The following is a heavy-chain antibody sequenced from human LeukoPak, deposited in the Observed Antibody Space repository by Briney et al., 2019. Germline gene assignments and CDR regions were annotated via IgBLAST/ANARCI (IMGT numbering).Heavy chain of an antibody. CDR2: IKSKRDGETR. J-gene: IGHJ4*02. D-gene: IGHD4-17*01. Sequence: PGRSLRLSCAASGFTFSSAWMNWVRQAPGKGLEWVGRIKSKRDGETRDYAAPVTGRFTISRDDSKNMLYLQISSLQSEDTAVYYCTTGWTSTAHDGYWGQGTLVTVSS. V-gene: IGHV3-15*07. CDR3: TTGWTSTAHDGY. CDR1: GFTFSSAW.